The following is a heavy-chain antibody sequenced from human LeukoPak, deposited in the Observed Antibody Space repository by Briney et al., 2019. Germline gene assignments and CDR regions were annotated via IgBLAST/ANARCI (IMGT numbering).Heavy chain of an antibody. D-gene: IGHD5-18*01. V-gene: IGHV4-39*01. CDR2: IYYSGST. J-gene: IGHJ4*02. Sequence: SETLSLTCTVSGGSISSSSYYWGWIRQPPGKGLEWIGSIYYSGSTYYNPSLKSRVTISVDTSKNQFSLKLSSVTAADTAVYYCARYGQTAMVDYWGQGTLVTVSS. CDR3: ARYGQTAMVDY. CDR1: GGSISSSSYY.